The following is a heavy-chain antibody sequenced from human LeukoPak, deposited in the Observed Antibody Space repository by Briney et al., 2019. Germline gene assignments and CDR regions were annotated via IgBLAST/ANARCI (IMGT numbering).Heavy chain of an antibody. CDR2: ISSSSSYI. V-gene: IGHV3-21*01. D-gene: IGHD2-15*01. CDR1: GFTFSSYS. CDR3: ARDLSGGKDRVARVFDP. J-gene: IGHJ5*02. Sequence: KPGGSLRLSCAASGFTFSSYSMNWVRQAPGKGLEWVSSISSSSSYIYYADSVKGRFTISRDNAKNSLYLQMNSLRAEDTAVYYCARDLSGGKDRVARVFDPWGQGTLVTVSS.